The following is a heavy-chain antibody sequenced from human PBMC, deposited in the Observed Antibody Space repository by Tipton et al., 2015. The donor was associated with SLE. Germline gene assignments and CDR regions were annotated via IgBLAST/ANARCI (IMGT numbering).Heavy chain of an antibody. CDR2: IYTDGGT. D-gene: IGHD2-15*01. V-gene: IGHV4-4*09. CDR3: ASTLDYYFDY. CDR1: VGSISNHY. J-gene: IGHJ4*02. Sequence: TLSLTCTVSVGSISNHYWSWIRQTPTKGLEWIGYIYTDGGTYYNPSLKSRVTISVDTFQNRFSLKLSSVTAADTAVYYCASTLDYYFDYWGQGTLVTVSS.